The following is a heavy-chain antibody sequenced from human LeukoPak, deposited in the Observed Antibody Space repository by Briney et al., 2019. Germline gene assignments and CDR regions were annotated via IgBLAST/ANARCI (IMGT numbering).Heavy chain of an antibody. CDR2: MNPNSGNT. CDR1: GYTFTSYD. Sequence: GASVKVSCKASGYTFTSYDINWVRQATGQGLEWMGWMNPNSGNTGYAQKFQGRVTMTRNTSISTAYMELSSLRSDDTAVYYCVRIAYYDTSGDSFDIWGQGTMVTVSS. CDR3: VRIAYYDTSGDSFDI. J-gene: IGHJ3*02. V-gene: IGHV1-8*01. D-gene: IGHD3-22*01.